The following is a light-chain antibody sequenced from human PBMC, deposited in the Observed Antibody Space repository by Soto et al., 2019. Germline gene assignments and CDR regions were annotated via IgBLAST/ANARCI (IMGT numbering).Light chain of an antibody. CDR2: DVS. V-gene: IGLV2-14*03. CDR1: SSDVGGYNY. J-gene: IGLJ1*01. CDR3: SSYRASSTTHYV. Sequence: QSALTQPASLSGSPGQSITISCTGTSSDVGGYNYVSWYQQHPGKGPKLMIYDVSNRPSGVSNRFSGSKSGNTASLTISGRQAEDEADYYCSSYRASSTTHYVVGTGTKVTVL.